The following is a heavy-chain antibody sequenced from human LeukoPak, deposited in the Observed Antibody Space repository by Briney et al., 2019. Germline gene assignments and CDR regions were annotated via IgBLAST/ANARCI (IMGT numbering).Heavy chain of an antibody. CDR3: AKGPHNRFYDYGSYFDY. CDR2: IVGSGGST. J-gene: IGHJ4*02. Sequence: PGGSLRLSCAASGFTFSSYAMSWVRQAPGKGLEWVSAIVGSGGSTYYADSVKGRFTISRDSSKNTLYLQMNSLRAEDTAVYYCAKGPHNRFYDYGSYFDYWGQGTLVTVSS. V-gene: IGHV3-23*01. CDR1: GFTFSSYA. D-gene: IGHD4-17*01.